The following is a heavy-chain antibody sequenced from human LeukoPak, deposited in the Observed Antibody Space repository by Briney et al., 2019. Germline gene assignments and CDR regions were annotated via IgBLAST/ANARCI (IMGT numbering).Heavy chain of an antibody. CDR1: GYNFTSYC. V-gene: IGHV1-46*01. CDR3: ARQGGGSYGVESCLY. J-gene: IGHJ4*02. D-gene: IGHD1-26*01. CDR2: INPSGGST. Sequence: ASVKVSCKATGYNFTSYCMHWVRQAPGQGLEWMGIINPSGGSTSYAQKFQGRVTMTRDTSTSTVYMELSSLRSEDTAVYYCARQGGGSYGVESCLYWGQGTLVTVSS.